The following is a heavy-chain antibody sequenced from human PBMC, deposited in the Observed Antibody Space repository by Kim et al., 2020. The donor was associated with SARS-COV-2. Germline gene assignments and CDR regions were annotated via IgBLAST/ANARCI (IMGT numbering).Heavy chain of an antibody. CDR2: IYPDNSDT. D-gene: IGHD1-26*01. CDR3: ARRSGAA. J-gene: IGHJ5*02. CDR1: GYSFSTYW. Sequence: GESLKISCKGSGYSFSTYWIGWVRQMPGKGLEWMGVIYPDNSDTRYSPSFQGQVSISADKSLSTAYLQWSSLRASDSAVYYCARRSGAAWGQGTQVIVPS. V-gene: IGHV5-51*01.